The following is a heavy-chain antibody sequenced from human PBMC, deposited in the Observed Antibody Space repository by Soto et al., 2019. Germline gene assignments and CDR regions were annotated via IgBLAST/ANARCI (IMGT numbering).Heavy chain of an antibody. V-gene: IGHV3-49*03. D-gene: IGHD4-17*01. CDR1: GFTFGDYA. Sequence: GGSLRLSCTASGFTFGDYAMSWFRQAPGKGLEWVGFIRSKAYGGTTEYAASVKGRFTISRDDSKSIAYLQMNSLKTEDTAVYYCTRADYGDYAQSYHFDYWGQGTLVTVSS. J-gene: IGHJ4*02. CDR3: TRADYGDYAQSYHFDY. CDR2: IRSKAYGGTT.